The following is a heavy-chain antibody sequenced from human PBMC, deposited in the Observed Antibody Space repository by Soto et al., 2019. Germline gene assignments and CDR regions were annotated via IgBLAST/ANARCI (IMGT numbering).Heavy chain of an antibody. Sequence: ASVKVSCKASGYTFTGYYMHWVRQAPGQGLEWMGWINPNSGGRNYAQKFQGWVTMTRDTSISTAYMELSRLRSDDTAVYYCARERGYSYGRGAFDIWGQGTMVTVSS. CDR2: INPNSGGR. CDR3: ARERGYSYGRGAFDI. D-gene: IGHD5-18*01. V-gene: IGHV1-2*04. J-gene: IGHJ3*02. CDR1: GYTFTGYY.